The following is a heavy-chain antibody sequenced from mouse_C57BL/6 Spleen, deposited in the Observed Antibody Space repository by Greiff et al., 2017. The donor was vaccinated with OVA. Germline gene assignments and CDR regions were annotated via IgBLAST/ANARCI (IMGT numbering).Heavy chain of an antibody. CDR2: IDPSDSYT. D-gene: IGHD2-5*01. CDR1: GYTFTSYW. CDR3: ARAGGGDSNYWYFDV. Sequence: QVQLKQPGAELVRPGTSVKLSCKASGYTFTSYWMHWVKQRPGQGLEWIGVIDPSDSYTNYNQKFKGKATLTVDTSSSTAYMQLSSLTSEDSAVYYCARAGGGDSNYWYFDVWGTGTTVTVSS. V-gene: IGHV1-59*01. J-gene: IGHJ1*03.